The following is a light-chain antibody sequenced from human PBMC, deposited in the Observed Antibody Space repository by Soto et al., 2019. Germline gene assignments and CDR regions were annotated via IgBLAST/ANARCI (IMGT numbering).Light chain of an antibody. V-gene: IGLV3-21*02. CDR3: HVWDSSSEHV. J-gene: IGLJ1*01. CDR1: NIGSNS. CDR2: DDS. Sequence: SYELTQPPSVSVAPGQTARITCGGNNIGSNSVHWYQQKPGQAPVLVVDDDSDRPSGIAERLSGSNSGNTATLTISRVEAGDEADYFCHVWDSSSEHVFGTGTKVTVL.